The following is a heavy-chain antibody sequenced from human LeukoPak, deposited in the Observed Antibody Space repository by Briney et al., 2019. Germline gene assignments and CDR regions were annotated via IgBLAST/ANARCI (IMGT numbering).Heavy chain of an antibody. D-gene: IGHD5-24*01. CDR2: NNHSGST. V-gene: IGHV4-34*01. J-gene: IGHJ4*02. CDR1: GGSFSGYY. Sequence: PSETLSLTCAVYGGSFSGYYWSWIRQPPGKGLEWIGENNHSGSTNYNPSLKSRVTISVDTSKNQFSLKLSSVTAADTAVYYCAVTRWLRTFDYWGQGTLVTVSS. CDR3: AVTRWLRTFDY.